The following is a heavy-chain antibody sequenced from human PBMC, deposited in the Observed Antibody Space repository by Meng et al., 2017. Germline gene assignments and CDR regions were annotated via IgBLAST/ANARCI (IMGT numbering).Heavy chain of an antibody. CDR2: LNAGNGDT. CDR1: GYTFPSYA. J-gene: IGHJ4*02. CDR3: ARDSCTGGICYRGSFDY. Sequence: VQLGRVGAGGKGPGASVKVSCKASGYTFPSYAMHWVRQAPGQSLEWMGWLNAGNGDTKYSQKFQGRVTITRDSSASTAYMELSSLRSEDTAVYYCARDSCTGGICYRGSFDYWAQGTLVTVSS. V-gene: IGHV1-3*01. D-gene: IGHD2-15*01.